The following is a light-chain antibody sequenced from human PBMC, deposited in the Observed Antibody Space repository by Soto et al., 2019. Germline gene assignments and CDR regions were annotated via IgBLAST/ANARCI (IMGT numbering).Light chain of an antibody. J-gene: IGKJ1*01. CDR2: VAS. CDR1: QNISPY. V-gene: IGKV1-9*01. CDR3: HQLKTYPPT. Sequence: DIQMTQSPSSLSASVGDRVTITCRASQNISPYLNWYQQKPGEAPKLLIYVASTLQSGVPSRFSGSGSGTDFTLTISNLQPEDFATYYCHQLKTYPPTFGRGTKVDIK.